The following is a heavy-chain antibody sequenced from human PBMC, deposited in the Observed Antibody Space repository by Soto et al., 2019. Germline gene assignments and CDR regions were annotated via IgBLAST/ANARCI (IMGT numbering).Heavy chain of an antibody. J-gene: IGHJ4*02. CDR3: ARVDGHASFDY. CDR1: GGFVSSGLHY. CDR2: IYYRGST. V-gene: IGHV4-61*01. Sequence: QVQLQESGAGLVKPSETLSLTCTVSGGFVSSGLHYWTWIRQPPGKGLEWIGYIYYRGSTNYNPSLKGRVTMSVDTSKNQFSLKLSSVTAADTAVYFCARVDGHASFDYWGQGTLVTVSS.